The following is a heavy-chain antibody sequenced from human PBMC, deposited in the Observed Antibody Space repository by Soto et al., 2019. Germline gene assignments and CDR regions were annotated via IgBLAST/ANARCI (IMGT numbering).Heavy chain of an antibody. CDR1: GFTFSSYA. D-gene: IGHD3-16*01. CDR3: ARVGDYIWDFAY. V-gene: IGHV3-21*01. J-gene: IGHJ4*02. CDR2: ISSSGTYI. Sequence: PGGSLRLSCAASGFTFSSYAMSWVRQAPGKGLEWVSSISSSGTYIQYADSVKGRFTISRDNAKNSLFLQMNSLRAEDTAVYYCARVGDYIWDFAYWGQGTLVTVSS.